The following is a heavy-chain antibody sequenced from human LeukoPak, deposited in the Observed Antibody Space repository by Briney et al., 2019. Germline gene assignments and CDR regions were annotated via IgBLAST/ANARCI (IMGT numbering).Heavy chain of an antibody. CDR1: GFTFSNTA. D-gene: IGHD5-18*01. J-gene: IGHJ4*02. V-gene: IGHV3-23*01. CDR2: ISGSGLNA. Sequence: PGGSLRLSCAASGFTFSNTAMSWVRQAPGKGLEWLSIISGSGLNAYYADSVKGRFTISRDNSKSTLFLQMNSLRAEDTAVYYCAKRIQSAMAMGYWGQGTLVTVSS. CDR3: AKRIQSAMAMGY.